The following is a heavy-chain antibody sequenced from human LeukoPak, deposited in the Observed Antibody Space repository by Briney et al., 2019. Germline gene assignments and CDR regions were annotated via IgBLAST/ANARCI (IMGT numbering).Heavy chain of an antibody. D-gene: IGHD2-2*01. Sequence: PGGSLRLSCAASGLTFSSYAMSWVRQAPGKGLEWVSVISGSGDSAYYADSVKGRFTISRDNSKNTLYLQMNRLRAEDTAIYFCAKTSSTSCYSCVFDYWCQGTLVIVSS. V-gene: IGHV3-23*01. J-gene: IGHJ4*02. CDR1: GLTFSSYA. CDR2: ISGSGDSA. CDR3: AKTSSTSCYSCVFDY.